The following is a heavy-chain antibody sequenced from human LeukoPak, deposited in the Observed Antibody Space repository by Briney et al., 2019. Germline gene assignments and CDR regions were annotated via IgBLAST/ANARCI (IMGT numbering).Heavy chain of an antibody. J-gene: IGHJ3*02. CDR2: IRSSSSYI. Sequence: GGSLRLSCAASGFTFSSYSMNWVRQAPGKGLEWVSSIRSSSSYIYYADSVKGRFTISRDNAKNSLYLQMNSLRAEDTAVYYCARDEYQLLSEDDAFDIWGQGTMVTVSS. V-gene: IGHV3-21*01. D-gene: IGHD2-2*01. CDR3: ARDEYQLLSEDDAFDI. CDR1: GFTFSSYS.